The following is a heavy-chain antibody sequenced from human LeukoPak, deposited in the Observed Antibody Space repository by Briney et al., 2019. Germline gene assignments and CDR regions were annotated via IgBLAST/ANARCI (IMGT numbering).Heavy chain of an antibody. J-gene: IGHJ4*02. Sequence: GGSLRLSCAASGFTLRSYTMNWVRQAPGKGLEWVSVIYSGGSTYYADSVKGRFTISRDNSKNTLYLQMNSLRAEDTAVYYCARASHSYYFDYWGQGTLVTVSS. CDR1: GFTLRSYT. CDR2: IYSGGST. V-gene: IGHV3-53*01. CDR3: ARASHSYYFDY.